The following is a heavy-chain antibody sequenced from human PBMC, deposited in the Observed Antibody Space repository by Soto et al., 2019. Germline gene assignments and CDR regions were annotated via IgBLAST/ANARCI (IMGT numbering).Heavy chain of an antibody. J-gene: IGHJ4*02. CDR2: ISYDGSNK. CDR3: ATVTIAAAAPPDY. Sequence: QVQLVESGGGVVQPGRSLRLSCAASGFTFSSYAMHWVRQAPGKGLEWVAVISYDGSNKYYADSVKGRFTISRDNSKNKLYLQMNSLRDEDTAVYYCATVTIAAAAPPDYWGQGTLVTVSS. V-gene: IGHV3-30-3*01. CDR1: GFTFSSYA. D-gene: IGHD6-13*01.